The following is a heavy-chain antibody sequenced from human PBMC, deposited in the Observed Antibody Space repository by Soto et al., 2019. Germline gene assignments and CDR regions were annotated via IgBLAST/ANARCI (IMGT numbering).Heavy chain of an antibody. V-gene: IGHV3-15*01. J-gene: IGHJ4*02. CDR3: TTEKPPRVEVVPAAHDY. Sequence: GGSLRLSCAASGFTFSNAWMSWVRQAPGKGLEWVGRIKSKTDGGTTDYAAPVKGRFTISRDDSKKTLYLHMNSLKTEDIAVYYCTTEKPPRVEVVPAAHDYWGQGTLVTVSS. D-gene: IGHD2-2*01. CDR2: IKSKTDGGTT. CDR1: GFTFSNAW.